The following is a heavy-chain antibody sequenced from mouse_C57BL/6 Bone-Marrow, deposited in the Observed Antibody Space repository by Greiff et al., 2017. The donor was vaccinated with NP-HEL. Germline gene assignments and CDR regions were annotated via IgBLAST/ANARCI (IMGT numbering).Heavy chain of an antibody. CDR2: IWRGGST. CDR3: ARNGYGGFAY. D-gene: IGHD2-2*01. J-gene: IGHJ3*01. V-gene: IGHV2-2*01. CDR1: GFSLTSYG. Sequence: QVQLKESGPGLVQPSQSLSITCTVSGFSLTSYGVHWVRQSPGKGLEWLGVIWRGGSTDYNAAFISRLSISKDNSKSQVFVKMNSLQADDTAIYYCARNGYGGFAYWGQGTLVTVSA.